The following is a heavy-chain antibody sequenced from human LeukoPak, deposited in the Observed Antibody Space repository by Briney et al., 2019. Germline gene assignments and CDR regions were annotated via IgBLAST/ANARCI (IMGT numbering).Heavy chain of an antibody. CDR2: ISSSSSYI. CDR3: ARAREQQLNGMDV. CDR1: GFTFSSYS. D-gene: IGHD6-13*01. J-gene: IGHJ6*02. Sequence: GGSLRLSCAASGFTFSSYSMNWVRQAPGKGLEWVSSISSSSSYIYYADSVKGRFTISRDNAKNSLYLQMNSLRAEDTAVHYCARAREQQLNGMDVWGQGTTVTVSS. V-gene: IGHV3-21*03.